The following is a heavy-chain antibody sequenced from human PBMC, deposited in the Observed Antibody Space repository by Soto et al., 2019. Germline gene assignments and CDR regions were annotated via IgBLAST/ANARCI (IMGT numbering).Heavy chain of an antibody. V-gene: IGHV3-11*01. J-gene: IGHJ4*02. CDR1: GFTFSDHY. D-gene: IGHD3-16*02. Sequence: RLSCAASGFTFSDHYMAWIRQAPGKGLEIVAHMSGSGSSEDYGDSVKGRFSIFRENSKNLLFLQMFFLRAEYTAVYYCTKGAYYDDVWGNYRHYYFDSWGQGTLVTVSS. CDR2: MSGSGSSE. CDR3: TKGAYYDDVWGNYRHYYFDS.